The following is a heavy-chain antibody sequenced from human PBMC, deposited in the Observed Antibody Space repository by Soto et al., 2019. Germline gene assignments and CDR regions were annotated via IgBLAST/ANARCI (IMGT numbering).Heavy chain of an antibody. CDR2: ISSNGGST. D-gene: IGHD3-10*01. J-gene: IGHJ4*02. V-gene: IGHV3-64*01. CDR3: ARHGSGSYYFDY. Sequence: EVQLVESGGGLVQPGGSLRLSCAASGFTFSSYAMHWVRQAPGKGLEYVSAISSNGGSTYYGNSVKGRFTISRDNSKTTLYLQMGRLRAEDMAVYYCARHGSGSYYFDYWGQGTLVTVSS. CDR1: GFTFSSYA.